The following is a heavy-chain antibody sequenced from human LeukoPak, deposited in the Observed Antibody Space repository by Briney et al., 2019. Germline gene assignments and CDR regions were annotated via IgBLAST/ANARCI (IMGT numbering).Heavy chain of an antibody. CDR2: INPSGGST. J-gene: IGHJ4*02. CDR3: ARAGGLHDNYYDSSGYYY. CDR1: GYTFTSYY. Sequence: ASVKVSCKASGYTFTSYYMHWVRQAPGQGLEWMGIINPSGGSTSYAQKFQGRVTMTRDTSTSTVYMELSSRRSEDTAVYYCARAGGLHDNYYDSSGYYYWGQGTLVTVSS. V-gene: IGHV1-46*01. D-gene: IGHD3-22*01.